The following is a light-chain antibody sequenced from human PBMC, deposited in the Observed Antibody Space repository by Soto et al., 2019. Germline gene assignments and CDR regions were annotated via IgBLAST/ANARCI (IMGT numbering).Light chain of an antibody. Sequence: QSAPIQPASVSGSPGQSITISCTGTSSDVGIYNLVSWYQQYPGKAPKLILYEVSKWPSGISHRFSGSKSGNTASLTISGLQAEDEADYYCFSYAGSRTWVFGGGTKLTVL. CDR3: FSYAGSRTWV. J-gene: IGLJ3*02. V-gene: IGLV2-23*02. CDR1: SSDVGIYNL. CDR2: EVS.